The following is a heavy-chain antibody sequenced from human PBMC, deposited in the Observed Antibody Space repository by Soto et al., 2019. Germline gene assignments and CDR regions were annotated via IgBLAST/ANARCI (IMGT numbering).Heavy chain of an antibody. CDR1: GFTFSSYA. CDR3: AKDDDFWSGYPYY. Sequence: VGSLRLSCAASGFTFSSYAMSWVRQAPGKGLEWVSAISGSGGSTYYADSVKGRFTISRDNSKNTLYLQMNSLRAEDTAVYYCAKDDDFWSGYPYYWGQGTLVTVSS. D-gene: IGHD3-3*01. V-gene: IGHV3-23*01. J-gene: IGHJ4*02. CDR2: ISGSGGST.